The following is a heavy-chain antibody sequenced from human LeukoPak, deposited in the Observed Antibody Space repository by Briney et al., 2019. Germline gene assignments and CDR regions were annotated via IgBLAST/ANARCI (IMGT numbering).Heavy chain of an antibody. Sequence: GGSLRLSCAASGFTFSSYAMSWVRQAPGKGLKWVSTINDNGDGTYYADSVKGRFTISRDNSYNTVSLQMNSLRAEDTAVYYCAKDQLGLGYYDSSGYYSDYYYGMDVWGQGTTVTVSS. J-gene: IGHJ6*02. CDR3: AKDQLGLGYYDSSGYYSDYYYGMDV. CDR2: INDNGDGT. D-gene: IGHD3-22*01. CDR1: GFTFSSYA. V-gene: IGHV3-23*01.